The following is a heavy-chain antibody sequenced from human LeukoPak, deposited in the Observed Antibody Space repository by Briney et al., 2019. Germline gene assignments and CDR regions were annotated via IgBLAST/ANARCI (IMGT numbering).Heavy chain of an antibody. Sequence: GGSLRLSCAASGFTFSSYGMHWVRQAPGKGLEWVAFIRYDGSNKYYADSVKGRFTISRDNSENTLYLQMNSLRAEDTAVYYCAKDSGVYYYGMDVWGQGTTVTVSS. CDR3: AKDSGVYYYGMDV. J-gene: IGHJ6*02. D-gene: IGHD3-10*01. CDR1: GFTFSSYG. V-gene: IGHV3-30*02. CDR2: IRYDGSNK.